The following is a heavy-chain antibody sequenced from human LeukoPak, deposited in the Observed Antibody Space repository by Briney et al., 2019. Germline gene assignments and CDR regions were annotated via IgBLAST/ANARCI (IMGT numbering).Heavy chain of an antibody. Sequence: GGSLRLSCVVFGFNVETNYRSWVRQAPGKGLEWVSVIRSGGTTHYAGSVKGRFTISRDDSKNTLFLQMTSLRAEDTAVYYCARSSSRGMDFRHWGQGTLVTVSS. V-gene: IGHV3-66*01. J-gene: IGHJ1*01. CDR1: GFNVETNY. D-gene: IGHD6-19*01. CDR3: ARSSSRGMDFRH. CDR2: IRSGGTT.